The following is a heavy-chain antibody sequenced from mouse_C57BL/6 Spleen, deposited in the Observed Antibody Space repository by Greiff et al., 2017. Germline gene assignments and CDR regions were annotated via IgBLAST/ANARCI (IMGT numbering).Heavy chain of an antibody. CDR3: ARHWDGDAMDY. CDR1: GFTFSDYG. Sequence: EVKLVESGGGLVKPGGSLKLSCAASGFTFSDYGMHWVRQAPEKGLEWVAYIRSGSSTIYYADTVKGRFTISRDNAKNTLFLQMTSLRSEDTAMYYCARHWDGDAMDYWGQGTSVTVSS. V-gene: IGHV5-17*01. D-gene: IGHD4-1*01. CDR2: IRSGSSTI. J-gene: IGHJ4*01.